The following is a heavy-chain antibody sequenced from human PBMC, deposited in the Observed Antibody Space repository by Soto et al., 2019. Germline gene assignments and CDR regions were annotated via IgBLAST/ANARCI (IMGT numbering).Heavy chain of an antibody. J-gene: IGHJ6*02. D-gene: IGHD4-4*01. CDR3: VKLPVTTASYYYFGMDV. Sequence: GGSLRLSCAASGFTFSSYSMNWVRQAPGKGLEWVSGISGSGISTFYADSVKGRFTISRDNSKNTVYLQMNRLRAEDTALYYCVKLPVTTASYYYFGMDVWGQGTTVTVSS. V-gene: IGHV3-23*01. CDR2: ISGSGIST. CDR1: GFTFSSYS.